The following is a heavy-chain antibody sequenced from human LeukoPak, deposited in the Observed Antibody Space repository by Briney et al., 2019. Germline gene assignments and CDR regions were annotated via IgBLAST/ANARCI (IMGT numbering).Heavy chain of an antibody. J-gene: IGHJ4*02. D-gene: IGHD3-16*01. CDR2: IRMTGGST. CDR3: AKGGGITRPYFDY. Sequence: GGSLRLSCAASGFTVSNNYMSWVRQAPGKGLEWVSTIRMTGGSTYYADSVKGRFTISRDNSKNTLHLQMNSLRAEDTAVYYCAKGGGITRPYFDYWGQGTLVTVSS. CDR1: GFTVSNNY. V-gene: IGHV3-23*01.